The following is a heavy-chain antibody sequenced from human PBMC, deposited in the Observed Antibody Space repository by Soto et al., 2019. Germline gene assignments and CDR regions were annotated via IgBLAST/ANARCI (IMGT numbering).Heavy chain of an antibody. CDR3: AGGYCSSTSCHNY. D-gene: IGHD2-2*02. J-gene: IGHJ4*02. CDR2: IYYSGST. Sequence: SETLSLTCTVSGGSISSYYWSWIRQPPGKGLEWIGYIYYSGSTNYNPSLKSRVTISVDTSKNQFSLKLGSVTAADTAVYYCAGGYCSSTSCHNYWGKGPLVTASS. CDR1: GGSISSYY. V-gene: IGHV4-59*01.